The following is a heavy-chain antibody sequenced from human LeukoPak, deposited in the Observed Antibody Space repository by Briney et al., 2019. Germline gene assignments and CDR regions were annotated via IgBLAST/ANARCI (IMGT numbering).Heavy chain of an antibody. V-gene: IGHV1-18*01. D-gene: IGHD3-16*02. CDR3: ARDRVTYYDCVWGSYRSTLLDY. CDR2: ISAYNGNT. Sequence: ASVKVSCKASGYTFTSYGISWVRQAPGQGLEWMGWISAYNGNTNYAQKLQGRVTMTTDTSTSTAYMELRSLRSDDTAVYYCARDRVTYYDCVWGSYRSTLLDYWGQGTLVTVSS. CDR1: GYTFTSYG. J-gene: IGHJ4*02.